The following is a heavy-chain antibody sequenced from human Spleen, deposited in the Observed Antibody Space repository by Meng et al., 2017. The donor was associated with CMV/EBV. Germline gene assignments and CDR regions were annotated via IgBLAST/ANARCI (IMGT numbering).Heavy chain of an antibody. Sequence: ASVQVSCKAAGYTFTGYYMHWVRQAPAQGLEWMGWINPNSGGTNYVQKFQGRVTMTRATSISTAYMELSRLTSDDTAVYYCARDPLEGGSGWGPVDYWGQGTTVTVSS. D-gene: IGHD6-19*01. CDR1: GYTFTGYY. V-gene: IGHV1-2*02. CDR3: ARDPLEGGSGWGPVDY. J-gene: IGHJ6*02. CDR2: INPNSGGT.